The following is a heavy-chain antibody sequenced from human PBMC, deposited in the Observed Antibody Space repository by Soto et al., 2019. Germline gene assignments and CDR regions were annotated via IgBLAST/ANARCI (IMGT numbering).Heavy chain of an antibody. Sequence: QLQLQDSGPGLVKPSETLSLTCTVSGGSISSSSYYWGWIRQPPGKGLEWIGSIYYSGSTYYNPSLKSRVTISVDTSKNQFSLKLSSVTAADTAVYYCARQNPGRYYYGSGPPRGRADYWGQGTLVTVSS. CDR3: ARQNPGRYYYGSGPPRGRADY. CDR1: GGSISSSSYY. J-gene: IGHJ4*02. CDR2: IYYSGST. V-gene: IGHV4-39*01. D-gene: IGHD3-10*01.